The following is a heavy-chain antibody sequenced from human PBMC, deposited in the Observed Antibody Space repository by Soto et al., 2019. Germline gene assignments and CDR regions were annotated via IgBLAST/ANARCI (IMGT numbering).Heavy chain of an antibody. CDR1: GFTFSSYG. J-gene: IGHJ6*03. CDR3: ARKSRVYYYYYMDV. Sequence: GGSLRLSCAASGFTFSSYGMHWVRQAPGKGLEWVAVIWYDGSNKYYADSVKGRFTISRDNSKNTLYLQMNSLRAEDTAVYYCARKSRVYYYYYMDVWGKGTTVTVSS. V-gene: IGHV3-33*01. CDR2: IWYDGSNK.